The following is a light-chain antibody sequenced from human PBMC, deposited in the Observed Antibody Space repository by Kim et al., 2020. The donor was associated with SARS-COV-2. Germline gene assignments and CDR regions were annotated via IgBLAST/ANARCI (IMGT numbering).Light chain of an antibody. V-gene: IGKV3-20*01. J-gene: IGKJ1*01. CDR2: GAS. Sequence: YPEERATPSCRASQSVSSNYLPWYQQNPGQAPRLLIYGASSRATGIPDRFSGSGSGTDFTLTITRLEPEDFAVYYCQQYSSSPATFGQGTKVDIK. CDR1: QSVSSNY. CDR3: QQYSSSPAT.